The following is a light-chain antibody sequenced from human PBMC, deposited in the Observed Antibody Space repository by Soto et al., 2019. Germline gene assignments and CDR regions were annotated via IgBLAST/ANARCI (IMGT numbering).Light chain of an antibody. Sequence: QSVLTQPPSASGTPGQRVTISCSGSSSNIGSNYVYWYQQLPGTAPKLLIYRNNQRPSGVPDRFSGSKSGTSASLAISGLRSEEEADYYCAAWDDGLSGLYVVGTGTKVTVL. CDR3: AAWDDGLSGLYV. CDR1: SSNIGSNY. V-gene: IGLV1-47*01. CDR2: RNN. J-gene: IGLJ1*01.